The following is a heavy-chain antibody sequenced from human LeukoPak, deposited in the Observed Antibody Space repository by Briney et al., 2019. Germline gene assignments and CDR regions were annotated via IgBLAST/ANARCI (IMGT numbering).Heavy chain of an antibody. Sequence: ASVKVSCKASGGTFSSYAISWVRQAPGQGREWMGRIIPILCIANYAQKFQGRVTITADKSTSTAYMELSSLRSEDTAVYYCARKGPANYYYYYMDVWGKGTSVTVSS. CDR2: IIPILCIA. V-gene: IGHV1-69*04. CDR1: GGTFSSYA. J-gene: IGHJ6*03. CDR3: ARKGPANYYYYYMDV. D-gene: IGHD2-2*01.